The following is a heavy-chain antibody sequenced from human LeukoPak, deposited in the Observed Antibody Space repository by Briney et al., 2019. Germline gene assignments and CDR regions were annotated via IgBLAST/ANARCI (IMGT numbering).Heavy chain of an antibody. CDR3: ARALPHVRSGYYYYYMDV. V-gene: IGHV1-46*01. CDR2: INPSGGST. J-gene: IGHJ6*03. CDR1: GYTFTSYY. Sequence: ASVKVSCKASGYTFTSYYMHWVRQAPGQGLEWMGIINPSGGSTSYAQKFQGRVTMTRDMSTSTVYMELSRLRSDDTAVYHCARALPHVRSGYYYYYMDVWGKGTTVTISS. D-gene: IGHD6-25*01.